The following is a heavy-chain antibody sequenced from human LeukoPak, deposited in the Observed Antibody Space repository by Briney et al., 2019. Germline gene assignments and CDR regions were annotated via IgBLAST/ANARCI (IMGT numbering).Heavy chain of an antibody. Sequence: KASETLSLTCTVSGGSISSYYWSWIRQPPGKGLEWIGYIYTSGSTNYNPSLKSRVTISVDTSKNQFSLKLSSVTAADTAVYYCARHKFSGYSHGFLDYWGQGTLVTVSS. CDR2: IYTSGST. D-gene: IGHD5-18*01. CDR3: ARHKFSGYSHGFLDY. V-gene: IGHV4-4*09. J-gene: IGHJ4*02. CDR1: GGSISSYY.